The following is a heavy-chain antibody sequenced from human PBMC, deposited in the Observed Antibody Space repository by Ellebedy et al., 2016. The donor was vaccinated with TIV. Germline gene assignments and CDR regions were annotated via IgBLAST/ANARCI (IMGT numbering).Heavy chain of an antibody. CDR3: ASGGYTYAFDN. Sequence: LRLSCAVSGASISSGGYSWNWIRQPPGKGLEWIGYIYQSGSNYYNPSLNIRVTMSVDKSKNHFSLKLSSVTAADTAVYYCASGGYTYAFDNWGQGTLVTVSS. V-gene: IGHV4-30-2*01. CDR1: GASISSGGYS. D-gene: IGHD5-18*01. J-gene: IGHJ4*02. CDR2: IYQSGSN.